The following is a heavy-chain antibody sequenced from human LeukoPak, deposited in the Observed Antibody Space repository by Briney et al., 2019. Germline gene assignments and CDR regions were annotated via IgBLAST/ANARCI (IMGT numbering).Heavy chain of an antibody. Sequence: PSETLSLTCTVSGGSTSGYYWSWIRQPPGKGLEWIGYIYYSGSTSYNPSLKSRITISVDTSKKQFSLNLNSVTAAHTAVYYCARHGGWYEDYWGQGTLVTVSS. V-gene: IGHV4-59*08. D-gene: IGHD6-19*01. CDR3: ARHGGWYEDY. CDR2: IYYSGST. CDR1: GGSTSGYY. J-gene: IGHJ4*02.